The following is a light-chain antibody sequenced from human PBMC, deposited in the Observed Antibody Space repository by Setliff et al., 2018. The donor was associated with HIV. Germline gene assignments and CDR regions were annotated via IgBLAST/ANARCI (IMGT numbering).Light chain of an antibody. J-gene: IGLJ1*01. CDR2: DVS. V-gene: IGLV2-11*01. CDR3: CSYAGSYTSAV. CDR1: SSEIGGYNY. Sequence: QSVLTQPRPVSGSPGQSVTISCTGTSSEIGGYNYVSWYQQHPDKASKLLIYDVSKRPSGVPDRFSGSKSGHTASLTIYGLQAEDEADYYCCSYAGSYTSAVFGTGTKVTVL.